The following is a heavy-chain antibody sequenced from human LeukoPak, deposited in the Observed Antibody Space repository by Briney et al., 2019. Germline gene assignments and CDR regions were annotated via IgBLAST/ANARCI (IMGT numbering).Heavy chain of an antibody. D-gene: IGHD5-12*01. Sequence: GGSLRLSCAASGFTFSSYAMSWVRQAPGKGLEWVSAISGSGGSTYYADSVKGRFTISRDNSKNTLYLQMNSLRAEDTAVYYCANPQPLVATVRRVWLQCYFDYWGQGTLVTVSS. CDR1: GFTFSSYA. V-gene: IGHV3-23*01. CDR3: ANPQPLVATVRRVWLQCYFDY. CDR2: ISGSGGST. J-gene: IGHJ4*02.